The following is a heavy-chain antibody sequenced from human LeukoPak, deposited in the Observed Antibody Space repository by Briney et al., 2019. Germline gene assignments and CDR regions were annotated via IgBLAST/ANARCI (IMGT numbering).Heavy chain of an antibody. D-gene: IGHD3-16*01. V-gene: IGHV4-59*08. CDR3: ARHQSTFGVVSGGMDV. CDR2: IYYSEST. J-gene: IGHJ6*02. Sequence: PSETLSLTCTVSGGSISSYYWSWIRQPPGKGLEWIGFIYYSESTNYNPSLKSRVTISADTSKNQFSLNLSSVIAADTAVYYCARHQSTFGVVSGGMDVWGQGTTVTVSS. CDR1: GGSISSYY.